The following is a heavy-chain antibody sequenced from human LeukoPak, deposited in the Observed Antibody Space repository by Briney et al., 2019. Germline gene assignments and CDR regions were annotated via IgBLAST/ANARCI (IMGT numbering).Heavy chain of an antibody. V-gene: IGHV3-23*01. CDR2: ISGGGGSA. Sequence: GGSLRLSCAASGFTFSSFEMRWGRQAPRKWLELVSAISGGGGSAYYADSVKGRFTISRDSSRNSLSLQMNSLRAEDTALYYCAKTGYSSGWYRIWDYWGQGTLVTVSS. D-gene: IGHD6-19*01. CDR1: GFTFSSFE. CDR3: AKTGYSSGWYRIWDY. J-gene: IGHJ4*02.